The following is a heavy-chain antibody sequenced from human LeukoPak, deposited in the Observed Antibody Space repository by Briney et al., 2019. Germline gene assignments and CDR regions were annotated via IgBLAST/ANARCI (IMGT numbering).Heavy chain of an antibody. D-gene: IGHD3-22*01. Sequence: VASVKVSCKVSGYTLTELSMHWVRQAPGKGLEWMGGLDPEDGETIYAQKFQGRVTMTEDTSTDTAYMELSSLRSEDTAVYYCATAAYYYDSSGQYYFDYWGQGTLVTVSS. V-gene: IGHV1-24*01. CDR2: LDPEDGET. J-gene: IGHJ4*02. CDR3: ATAAYYYDSSGQYYFDY. CDR1: GYTLTELS.